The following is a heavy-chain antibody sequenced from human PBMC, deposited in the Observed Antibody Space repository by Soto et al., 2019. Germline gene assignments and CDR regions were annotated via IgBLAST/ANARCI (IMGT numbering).Heavy chain of an antibody. J-gene: IGHJ4*02. D-gene: IGHD6-13*01. CDR2: INAGNGNT. CDR1: GYTFTSYA. CDR3: ARDVAAAALDY. Sequence: QVQLVQSGAEVKKPGASVKVSCKASGYTFTSYAMHCVSQAPGQRLEWMGWINAGNGNTKYSQKFQVRVPITRDTSASTAYMEMSSLRSEDTAVYYCARDVAAAALDYWGQGTLVTVS. V-gene: IGHV1-3*01.